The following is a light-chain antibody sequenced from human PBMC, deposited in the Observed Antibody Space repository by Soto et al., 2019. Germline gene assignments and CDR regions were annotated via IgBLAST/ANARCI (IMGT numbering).Light chain of an antibody. J-gene: IGLJ1*01. Sequence: QSVLTQPPSVSGAPGQRVTISCTWSSSNIGAGYDVHWYQQLPGTAPKLLIYGNSNRPSGVPDRFSGSKSGTSASLAITGLQAEDEADYYCQSYDSSLSGYVFGTGTKLTVL. CDR2: GNS. V-gene: IGLV1-40*01. CDR1: SSNIGAGYD. CDR3: QSYDSSLSGYV.